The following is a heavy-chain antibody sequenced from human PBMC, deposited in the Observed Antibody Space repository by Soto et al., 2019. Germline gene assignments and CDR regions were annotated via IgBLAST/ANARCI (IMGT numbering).Heavy chain of an antibody. Sequence: GGSLRLSCTASGFAFGDYALSWVRQAPGKGLEWVGFIRSKTYGGTTEYAASVKGRFTISRDDSKSIAYLQMNSLKTEDTGVYHCTREVGYYYISDSCYPRYFDYWGQGTLVTVSS. V-gene: IGHV3-49*04. CDR3: TREVGYYYISDSCYPRYFDY. CDR2: IRSKTYGGTT. CDR1: GFAFGDYA. D-gene: IGHD3-22*01. J-gene: IGHJ4*02.